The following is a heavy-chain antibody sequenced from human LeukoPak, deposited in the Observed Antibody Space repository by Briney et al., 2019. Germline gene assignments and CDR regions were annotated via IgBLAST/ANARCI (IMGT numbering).Heavy chain of an antibody. CDR2: IYYSGST. Sequence: SETLSLTCTVSGGSISSSSYYWGWIRQPPGKGLEWIGSIYYSGSTYYNPSLKSRVTISVDTSKNQFSLKLSSVTAADTAVYYCARDFRIYCGGDCSTGAFDIWGQGTMVIVSS. J-gene: IGHJ3*02. V-gene: IGHV4-39*07. D-gene: IGHD2-21*02. CDR1: GGSISSSSYY. CDR3: ARDFRIYCGGDCSTGAFDI.